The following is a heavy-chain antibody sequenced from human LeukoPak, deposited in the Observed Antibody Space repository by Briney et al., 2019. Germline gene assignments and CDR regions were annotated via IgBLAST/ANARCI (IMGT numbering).Heavy chain of an antibody. Sequence: SETLSLTCAVSGGSISSCNWWSWVRQPPGKGLEWIGEIYHSGSTNYNPSLKSRVTISVDKSKNQFSLKLSSVTAADTAVYYCAREWYSSSWYDYYYYMDVWGKGTTVTVSS. V-gene: IGHV4-4*02. CDR2: IYHSGST. J-gene: IGHJ6*03. CDR1: GGSISSCNW. D-gene: IGHD6-13*01. CDR3: AREWYSSSWYDYYYYMDV.